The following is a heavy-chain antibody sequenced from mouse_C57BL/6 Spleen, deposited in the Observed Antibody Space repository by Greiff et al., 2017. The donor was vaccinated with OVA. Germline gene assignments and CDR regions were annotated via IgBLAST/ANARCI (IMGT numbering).Heavy chain of an antibody. CDR2: IDPSDSYT. Sequence: QVQLQQPGAELVKPGASVKLSCKASGYTFTSYWMQWVKQRPGQGLEWIGEIDPSDSYTNYNQKFKGKATLPVDTSSSTAYMQLSSLTSEDSAVYYCARGGSAYARDYWGQGTSVTVSS. V-gene: IGHV1-50*01. J-gene: IGHJ4*01. CDR3: ARGGSAYARDY. CDR1: GYTFTSYW. D-gene: IGHD3-1*01.